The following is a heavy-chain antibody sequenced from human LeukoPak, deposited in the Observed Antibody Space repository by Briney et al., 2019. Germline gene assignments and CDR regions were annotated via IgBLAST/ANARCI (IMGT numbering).Heavy chain of an antibody. CDR3: AREDQITMVRGVIITYFDY. D-gene: IGHD3-10*01. V-gene: IGHV1-69*04. CDR1: GYTFTCYD. Sequence: SVKVSCKASGYTFTCYDINWVRQATGQGLEWMGRIIPILGIANYAQKFQGRVTVTADKSTSTAYMELSSLRSEDTAVYYCAREDQITMVRGVIITYFDYWGQGTLVTVSS. CDR2: IIPILGIA. J-gene: IGHJ4*02.